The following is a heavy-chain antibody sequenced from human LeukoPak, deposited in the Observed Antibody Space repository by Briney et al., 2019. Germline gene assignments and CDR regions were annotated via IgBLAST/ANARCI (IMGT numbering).Heavy chain of an antibody. CDR3: ARVDSRGGSCSADH. V-gene: IGHV1-2*02. Sequence: ASVKVSCKTSGDSLGPSYIHWVRQVPGQGLQYLGWILPMNGGANFADDFSDRVTLTCDASLSTDYMEFQDLTSDDTAVYFWARVDSRGGSCSADHWGQGTLVTVSS. CDR2: ILPMNGGA. J-gene: IGHJ5*02. CDR1: GDSLGPSY. D-gene: IGHD2-15*01.